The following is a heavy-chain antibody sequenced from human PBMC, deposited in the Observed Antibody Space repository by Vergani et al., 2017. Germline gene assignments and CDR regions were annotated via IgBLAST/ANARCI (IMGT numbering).Heavy chain of an antibody. Sequence: VQLVESGGGVVQPGGFLRLSCAASGFTFSSYGMHWVRQTPGKGPEWVGFIQNDGSDIFYADFVEGRVTIARDNSKNSLYLQMRSLRFDDTAVYYCANEGSANRIRGWLDHWGQGALVTVSP. J-gene: IGHJ4*02. D-gene: IGHD5-24*01. CDR1: GFTFSSYG. V-gene: IGHV3-30*02. CDR3: ANEGSANRIRGWLDH. CDR2: IQNDGSDI.